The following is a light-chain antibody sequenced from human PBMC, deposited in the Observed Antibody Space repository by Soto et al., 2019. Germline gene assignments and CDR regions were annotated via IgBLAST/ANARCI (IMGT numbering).Light chain of an antibody. CDR3: QQGHITPIT. CDR2: SAS. V-gene: IGKV1-39*01. CDR1: QSISSY. J-gene: IGKJ5*01. Sequence: DIQMTQSPSSLSESVADRVTITCRASQSISSYLNWYQQTPGKAPRLLIYSASSLQSGVPSRFCGSGSRTEISLTISNLQLVDFPNYYFQQGHITPITF.